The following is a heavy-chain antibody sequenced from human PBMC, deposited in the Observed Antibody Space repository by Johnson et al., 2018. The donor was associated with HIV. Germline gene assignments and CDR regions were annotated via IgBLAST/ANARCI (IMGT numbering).Heavy chain of an antibody. CDR1: GFTFSSYA. V-gene: IGHV3-30*04. CDR3: ARDMGHRQLARDAFDI. J-gene: IGHJ3*02. CDR2: ISYDGSNK. Sequence: QEQLVESGGGVVQPGRSLRLSCAASGFTFSSYAMHWVRQAPGKGLEWVAVISYDGSNKYYADSVKGRFTISRDNSKNTLFLQMNSLRPEDTAVYYCARDMGHRQLARDAFDIWGQGTMVTVSS. D-gene: IGHD6-6*01.